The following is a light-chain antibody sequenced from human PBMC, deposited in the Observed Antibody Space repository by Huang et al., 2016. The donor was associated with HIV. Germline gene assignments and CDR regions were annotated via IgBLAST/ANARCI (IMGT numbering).Light chain of an antibody. V-gene: IGKV3-15*01. J-gene: IGKJ2*01. CDR3: QQYDNWPPYT. Sequence: EIVMTQSPATLSVSPGERATRSCRASQSISSNLAWYQQKPGQAPRLLIYATSTRATGIPARFSGSGSETEFTLTITSLQSEDFAVYYCQQYDNWPPYTFGQGTKLEIK. CDR1: QSISSN. CDR2: ATS.